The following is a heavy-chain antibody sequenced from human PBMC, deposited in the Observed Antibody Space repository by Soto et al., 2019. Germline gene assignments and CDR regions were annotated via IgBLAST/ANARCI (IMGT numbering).Heavy chain of an antibody. CDR1: GYRFTNYW. J-gene: IGHJ4*02. Sequence: HGESLKISCKGSGYRFTNYWIGWVRQMPGKGLEWMGIIYPGDSDTRYSPSFQGHVTISADKSISTAYLQWSSLKASDTAMYYCARHETGYSYGKDYRGQGTPVTVSS. CDR3: ARHETGYSYGKDY. D-gene: IGHD5-18*01. CDR2: IYPGDSDT. V-gene: IGHV5-51*01.